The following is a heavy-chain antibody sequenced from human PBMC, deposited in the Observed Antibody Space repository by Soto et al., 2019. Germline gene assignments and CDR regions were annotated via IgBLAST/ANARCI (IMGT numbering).Heavy chain of an antibody. J-gene: IGHJ5*02. CDR1: GGSISSSNW. D-gene: IGHD2-15*01. CDR2: IYHSGST. V-gene: IGHV4-4*02. CDR3: AGSPAEGWFDP. Sequence: QVQLQESGPGLVKPSGTLSLTCAVSGGSISSSNWWSWVRQPPGKGLEWIGEIYHSGSTNYNPSLKSXXTXSXXKSKNQFSLKLSSVTAADTAVYYCAGSPAEGWFDPWGQGTLVTVSS.